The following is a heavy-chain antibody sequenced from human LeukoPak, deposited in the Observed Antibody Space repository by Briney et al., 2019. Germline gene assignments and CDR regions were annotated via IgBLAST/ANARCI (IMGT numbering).Heavy chain of an antibody. CDR3: ARDFHYYDSSGYYEKWFDP. CDR2: NSSSSSTI. CDR1: GFTFNGYD. V-gene: IGHV3-48*03. J-gene: IGHJ5*02. Sequence: GGSLRLSCAASGFTFNGYDMNWVRQAPGKGLEWLSYNSSSSSTIYYADSVKGRFTISRDNAENSLYLQMNSLRAEDTAVYYCARDFHYYDSSGYYEKWFDPWGQGTLVTVSS. D-gene: IGHD3-22*01.